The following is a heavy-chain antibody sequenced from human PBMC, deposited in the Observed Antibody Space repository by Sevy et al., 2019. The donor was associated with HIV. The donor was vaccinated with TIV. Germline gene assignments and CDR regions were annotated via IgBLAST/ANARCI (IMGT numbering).Heavy chain of an antibody. CDR3: TTDLAAAGMYYYYYYMDV. CDR1: GFTFSNAW. Sequence: GGSLRLSCAASGFTFSNAWMSWVRQAPGKGLEWVGRIKSKTDGGTTDYAAPVKGRFTISRDDSKNTLYLQMNSLKTEDTAVYYCTTDLAAAGMYYYYYYMDVWGKGTTVTVSS. V-gene: IGHV3-15*01. J-gene: IGHJ6*03. CDR2: IKSKTDGGTT. D-gene: IGHD6-13*01.